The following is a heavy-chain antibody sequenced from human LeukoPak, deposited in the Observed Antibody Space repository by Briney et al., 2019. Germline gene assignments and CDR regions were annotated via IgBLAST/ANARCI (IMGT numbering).Heavy chain of an antibody. CDR2: INPNSVGT. V-gene: IGHV1-2*02. CDR3: ARDRGGLDAFDI. D-gene: IGHD3-3*01. Sequence: ASVKVSCKASGYTFTGYYMHWVRQAPGQGLEWMGWINPNSVGTNYAQNFQGRVTMTRDTSISTAYMELSMLTSDDTAVYYCARDRGGLDAFDIWGQGTMVTVSS. CDR1: GYTFTGYY. J-gene: IGHJ3*02.